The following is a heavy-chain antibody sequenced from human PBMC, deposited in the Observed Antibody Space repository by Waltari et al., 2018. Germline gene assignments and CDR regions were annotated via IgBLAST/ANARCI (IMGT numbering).Heavy chain of an antibody. CDR3: AKGRYGQLVQDY. Sequence: EVQLVESGGGLVQPGGSLRLSCAASGFPFSSYAMSWVRQAPGKGLEWVSAIGGSGGSTYYADSVKGRFTISRDNSKNTLYLQMNSLRAEDTAVYYCAKGRYGQLVQDYWGQGTLVTVSS. CDR2: IGGSGGST. J-gene: IGHJ4*02. V-gene: IGHV3-23*04. D-gene: IGHD6-6*01. CDR1: GFPFSSYA.